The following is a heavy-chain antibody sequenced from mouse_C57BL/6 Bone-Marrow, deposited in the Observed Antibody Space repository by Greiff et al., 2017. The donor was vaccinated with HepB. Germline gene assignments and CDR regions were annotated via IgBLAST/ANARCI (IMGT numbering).Heavy chain of an antibody. V-gene: IGHV3-6*01. CDR2: ISYDGSN. CDR1: GYSITSGYY. CDR3: AVYDYVFAY. D-gene: IGHD2-4*01. J-gene: IGHJ3*01. Sequence: EVQVVESGPGLVKPSQSLSLTCSVTGYSITSGYYWNWIRQFPGNKLEWMGYISYDGSNNYNPSLKNRISITRDTSKNQFFLKLNSVTTEDTATYYCAVYDYVFAYWGQGTLVTVSA.